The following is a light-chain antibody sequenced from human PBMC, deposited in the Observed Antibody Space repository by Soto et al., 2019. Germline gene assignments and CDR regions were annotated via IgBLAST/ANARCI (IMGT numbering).Light chain of an antibody. J-gene: IGKJ1*01. V-gene: IGKV1-5*03. CDR3: PQYNSYSGT. Sequence: DIRMTQSPSTLSASVGDRVTVTCRASQSISSWLAWYQQKPGKAPKLLIYKSSNLQSGVPSRFSGSGSGTEFTRTISSLQPYDFATYYGPQYNSYSGTFGQGTKVEIK. CDR2: KSS. CDR1: QSISSW.